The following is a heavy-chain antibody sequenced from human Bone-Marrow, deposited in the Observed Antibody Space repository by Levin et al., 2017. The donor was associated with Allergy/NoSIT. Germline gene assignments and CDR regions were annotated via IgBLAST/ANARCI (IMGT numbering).Heavy chain of an antibody. CDR3: ARGGSCSSTSCYALREAWFDP. D-gene: IGHD2-2*01. CDR2: ISAGNGKT. V-gene: IGHV1-3*01. CDR1: GYIFTTYV. J-gene: IGHJ5*02. Sequence: ASVKVSCKASGYIFTTYVMHWVRQAPGQGLEWMGWISAGNGKTKYSQRFQGRVIITRDTIASTVYMELSSLRSEDTAVYYCARGGSCSSTSCYALREAWFDPWGQGTLVTVSS.